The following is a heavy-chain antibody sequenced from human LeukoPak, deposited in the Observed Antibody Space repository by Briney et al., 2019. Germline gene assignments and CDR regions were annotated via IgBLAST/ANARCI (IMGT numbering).Heavy chain of an antibody. Sequence: ASVKVSCKASGYTFTCYYMHWVRQAPGQGLEWMGWINPNSGGTNYAQKFQGRVTMTSDTSISTAYMDLSRLRSDDTAVYYCARALARSAVVTRGWGQGTLVTVSS. V-gene: IGHV1-2*02. CDR2: INPNSGGT. D-gene: IGHD4-23*01. CDR3: ARALARSAVVTRG. J-gene: IGHJ4*02. CDR1: GYTFTCYY.